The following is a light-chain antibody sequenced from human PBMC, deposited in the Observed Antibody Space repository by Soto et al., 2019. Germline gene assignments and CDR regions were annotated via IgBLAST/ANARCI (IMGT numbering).Light chain of an antibody. V-gene: IGKV2-30*01. Sequence: DVVMTQSPRSLPVTLGQPASISCRSSQSLVYSDGDTYLNWFQQRPGQSPRRLIYKVSNRDSGAPDRFSGSGSGTDFTLAISSLQPEDSATYYCLQDINYPWTFGQGTKVDI. J-gene: IGKJ1*01. CDR1: QSLVYSDGDTY. CDR2: KVS. CDR3: LQDINYPWT.